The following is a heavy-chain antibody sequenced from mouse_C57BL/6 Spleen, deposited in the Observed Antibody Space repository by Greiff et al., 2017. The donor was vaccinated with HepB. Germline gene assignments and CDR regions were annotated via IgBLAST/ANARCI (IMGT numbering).Heavy chain of an antibody. Sequence: EVKVVESGGGLVKPGGSLKLSCAASGFTFSSYAMSWARQTPEKRLEWVATISDGGSYTYYPDNVKGRFTISRDNAKNNLYLQMSHLKSEDTAMYYCARERAMDYWGQGTSVTVSS. CDR2: ISDGGSYT. CDR1: GFTFSSYA. J-gene: IGHJ4*01. CDR3: ARERAMDY. V-gene: IGHV5-4*01.